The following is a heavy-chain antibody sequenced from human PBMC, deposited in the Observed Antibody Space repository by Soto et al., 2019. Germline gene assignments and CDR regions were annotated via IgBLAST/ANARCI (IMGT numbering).Heavy chain of an antibody. CDR1: GGPISSGDYY. D-gene: IGHD3-16*01. CDR2: IYYSGNT. V-gene: IGHV4-30-4*01. Sequence: QVQLQESGPGLVKPSQTLSLTCTVSGGPISSGDYYWSWIRQPPGKGLEWVGYIYYSGNTYYNPSLKSRITISVDTSTNHFFLKVNSVTAADTAVYYCARLLPSGGAFDIWGQGTMVTVSS. J-gene: IGHJ3*02. CDR3: ARLLPSGGAFDI.